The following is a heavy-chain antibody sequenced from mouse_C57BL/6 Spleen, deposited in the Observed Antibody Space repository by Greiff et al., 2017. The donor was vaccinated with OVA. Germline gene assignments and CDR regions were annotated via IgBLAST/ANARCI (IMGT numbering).Heavy chain of an antibody. CDR2: IDPSDSET. D-gene: IGHD1-1*01. CDR3: ASRYYGSSDDAMDY. CDR1: GYTFTSYW. V-gene: IGHV1-52*01. J-gene: IGHJ4*01. Sequence: QVQLKQPGAELVRPGSSVKLSCKASGYTFTSYWMHWVKQRPIQGLEWIGNIDPSDSETHYNQKFKDKATLTVDKSSSTAYMQLSSLTSEDSAVYYCASRYYGSSDDAMDYWGQGTSVTVSS.